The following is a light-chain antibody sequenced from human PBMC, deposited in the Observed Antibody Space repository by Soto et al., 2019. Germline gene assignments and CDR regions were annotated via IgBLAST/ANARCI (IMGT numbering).Light chain of an antibody. V-gene: IGKV3-20*01. J-gene: IGKJ2*01. CDR3: QQYDSSPYT. CDR1: QSVSSSY. Sequence: EIVLTQSPGTLSLSPGERATLSCRASQSVSSSYLAWYQQKPGQTPRLLIYGASSRATGIPDRFSGIGSGTDFTLTISRLEPEDFAVYYCQQYDSSPYTFGQGTKLEIK. CDR2: GAS.